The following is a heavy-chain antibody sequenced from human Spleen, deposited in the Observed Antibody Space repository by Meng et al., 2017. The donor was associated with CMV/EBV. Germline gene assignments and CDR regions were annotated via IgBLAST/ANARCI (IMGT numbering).Heavy chain of an antibody. CDR2: INPSGGST. CDR1: GYTFTTYS. V-gene: IGHV1-46*01. Sequence: ASVKVSCKASGYTFTTYSITWVRQAPGQGLEWMGIINPSGGSTSYAQKFQGRVTMTRDTSTSTVYMELSSLRSEDTAVYYCARGDTIYDYWGQGTLVTVSS. D-gene: IGHD3-3*01. CDR3: ARGDTIYDY. J-gene: IGHJ4*02.